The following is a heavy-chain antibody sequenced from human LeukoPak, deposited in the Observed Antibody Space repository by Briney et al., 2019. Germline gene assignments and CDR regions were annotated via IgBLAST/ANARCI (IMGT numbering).Heavy chain of an antibody. CDR3: ARGWELLDDAFDI. D-gene: IGHD1-26*01. CDR2: IYYSGST. CDR1: GGSISPYY. V-gene: IGHV4-59*01. J-gene: IGHJ3*02. Sequence: SETLSLTCTASGGSISPYYWSWIRQPAGKGLEWIGYIYYSGSTNYNPSLKSRVTISVDTSKNQFSLKLSSVTAADTAVYYCARGWELLDDAFDIRGQGTMVTVSS.